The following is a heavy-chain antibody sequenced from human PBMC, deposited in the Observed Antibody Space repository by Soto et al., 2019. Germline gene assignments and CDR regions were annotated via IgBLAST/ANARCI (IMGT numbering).Heavy chain of an antibody. V-gene: IGHV3-30-3*01. Sequence: QVQLVESGGGVVQPGRSLRLSCAASGFTFSSYAMHWVRQAPGKGLEWVAVISYDGSNKYYADSVKGRFTISRDNSKNTLYLQMNSLRAEDAAVYYCARVQLWGYGMDVWGQGTTVTVSS. D-gene: IGHD5-18*01. CDR1: GFTFSSYA. J-gene: IGHJ6*02. CDR3: ARVQLWGYGMDV. CDR2: ISYDGSNK.